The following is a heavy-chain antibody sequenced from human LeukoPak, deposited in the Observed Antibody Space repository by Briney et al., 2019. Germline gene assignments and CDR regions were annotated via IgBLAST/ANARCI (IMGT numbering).Heavy chain of an antibody. J-gene: IGHJ5*02. D-gene: IGHD2-2*01. CDR1: GGSFSGYY. CDR2: INHSGST. Sequence: PSETLSLTCAVYGGSFSGYYWSWIRQPPGKGLEWIGEINHSGSTNYNPSLKSRVTISVDTSKNQFSLKLSSVTAADTAVYYCARVGGYCSSTSCYQRWFDPWGQGTLVTVSS. CDR3: ARVGGYCSSTSCYQRWFDP. V-gene: IGHV4-34*01.